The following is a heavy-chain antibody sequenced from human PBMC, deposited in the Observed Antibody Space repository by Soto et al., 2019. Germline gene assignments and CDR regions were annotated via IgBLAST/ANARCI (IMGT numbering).Heavy chain of an antibody. CDR3: ARARKITMIPGFDP. V-gene: IGHV1-8*01. CDR2: MNPNSGNT. CDR1: GYTFTSYD. J-gene: IGHJ5*02. D-gene: IGHD3-22*01. Sequence: GASVKVSCKASGYTFTSYDINWVRQATGQGLEWMGWMNPNSGNTGYAQKFQGRATMTRNTSISTAYMELSSLRSEDTAVYYCARARKITMIPGFDPWGQGTLVTVSS.